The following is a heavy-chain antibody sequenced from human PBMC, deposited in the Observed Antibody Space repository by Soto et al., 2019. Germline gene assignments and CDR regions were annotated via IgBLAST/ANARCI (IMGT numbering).Heavy chain of an antibody. CDR2: IYYSGST. V-gene: IGHV4-39*01. CDR3: ARHGDGRYCSSTSCPSSYYYGMDV. D-gene: IGHD2-2*01. J-gene: IGHJ6*02. Sequence: GGIRQPPGKGLEWIGSIYYSGSTYYNPSLKSRVTISIDTSKNQFSLKLSSVTAADTAVYYCARHGDGRYCSSTSCPSSYYYGMDVWGQGTTVTVSS.